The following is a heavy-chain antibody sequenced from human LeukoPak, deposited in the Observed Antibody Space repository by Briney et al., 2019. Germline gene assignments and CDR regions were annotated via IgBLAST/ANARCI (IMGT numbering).Heavy chain of an antibody. J-gene: IGHJ6*03. Sequence: GGSLRLSCAASGFTFSSYAMSWVRQAPGKGLEWVANINQDGSEKYYVDSVKGRFTISRDNAKNSLYMQMNSLRAEDSAVYYCARGDCSSTSSFALGDYYYMDVWGKGTTVTVSS. CDR3: ARGDCSSTSSFALGDYYYMDV. V-gene: IGHV3-7*01. CDR1: GFTFSSYA. CDR2: INQDGSEK. D-gene: IGHD2-2*01.